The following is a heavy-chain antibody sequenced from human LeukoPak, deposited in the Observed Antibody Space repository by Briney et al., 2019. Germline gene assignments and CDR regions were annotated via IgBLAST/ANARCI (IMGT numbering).Heavy chain of an antibody. V-gene: IGHV4-59*01. CDR3: ATWPRGYRGYAWGY. CDR2: IYYSGST. Sequence: SETLSLTCTVSGGSISSYYWSWIRQPPGKGLEWIGYIYYSGSTNYNPSLKSRVTISVDTSKNQFSLKLSSVTAADTAVYYCATWPRGYRGYAWGYWGQGTLVTVSS. CDR1: GGSISSYY. J-gene: IGHJ4*02. D-gene: IGHD5-12*01.